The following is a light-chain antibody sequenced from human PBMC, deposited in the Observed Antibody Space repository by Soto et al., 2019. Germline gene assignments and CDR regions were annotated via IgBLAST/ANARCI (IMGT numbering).Light chain of an antibody. CDR2: SNN. CDR1: SSNIGSNY. CDR3: AAWDDSLSGPV. J-gene: IGLJ1*01. Sequence: QSVLTQPPSASGTPGQRVTISCSGSSSNIGSNYVYWYQQLPGTAPKLLFYSNNQRPSGVPDRFSGSKSGTSASLAISGLRSEDEADYYCAAWDDSLSGPVFGTGTKLTVL. V-gene: IGLV1-47*02.